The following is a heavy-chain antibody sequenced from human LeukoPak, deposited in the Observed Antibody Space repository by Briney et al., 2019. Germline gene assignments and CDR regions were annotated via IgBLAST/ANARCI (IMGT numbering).Heavy chain of an antibody. CDR2: ISYDGSNK. D-gene: IGHD4-17*01. V-gene: IGHV3-30*04. CDR3: AKDREYGDYYFDY. CDR1: GFTFSSYA. Sequence: GGSLRLSCAASGFTFSSYAMHWVRQAPGKGLEWVAVISYDGSNKYYADSVKGRFTISRDNSKNTLYLQMNSLRAEDTAVYYCAKDREYGDYYFDYWGQGTLVTVSS. J-gene: IGHJ4*02.